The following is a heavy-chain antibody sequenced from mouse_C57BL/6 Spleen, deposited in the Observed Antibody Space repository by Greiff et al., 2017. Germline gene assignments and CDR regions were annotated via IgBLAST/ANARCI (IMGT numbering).Heavy chain of an antibody. CDR3: ARSLITGGFAY. J-gene: IGHJ3*01. CDR2: IDPSDSYT. CDR1: GYTFTSYW. Sequence: QVQLQQPGAELVRPGTSVKLSCKASGYTFTSYWMHWVKQRPGQGLEWIGVIDPSDSYTNYNQKFKGKATLTVDTSSSTAYMQLSSLTSEDSAVYYCARSLITGGFAYWGQGTLVTVSA. V-gene: IGHV1-59*01. D-gene: IGHD1-1*01.